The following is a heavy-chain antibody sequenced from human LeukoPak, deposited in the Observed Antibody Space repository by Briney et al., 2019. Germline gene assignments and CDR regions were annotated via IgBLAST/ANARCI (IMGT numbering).Heavy chain of an antibody. Sequence: GGSLRLSCAASGFTLSSYAMSWVRQAPGKGLECVSVISGSGGTTHYADSVKGRFTISRDNSKNTLYLQMNSLRAEDTAVYYCARDEMATSYPYYYYGMDVWGQGTTVTVSS. CDR1: GFTLSSYA. V-gene: IGHV3-23*01. D-gene: IGHD5-24*01. CDR2: ISGSGGTT. J-gene: IGHJ6*02. CDR3: ARDEMATSYPYYYYGMDV.